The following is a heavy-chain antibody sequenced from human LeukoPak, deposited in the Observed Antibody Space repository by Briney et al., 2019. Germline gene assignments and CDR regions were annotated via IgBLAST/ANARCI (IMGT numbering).Heavy chain of an antibody. J-gene: IGHJ4*02. V-gene: IGHV3-48*01. D-gene: IGHD6-19*01. Sequence: GGSLRLSCAASGFTFSSYNMNWVRQAPGKGLEWVSYISSDGDTIYYADSVRGRFTISRDNVKKSLYLQMKSLRAEDTAVYYCARGHSASGPEDYWGQGTLVTVSS. CDR1: GFTFSSYN. CDR2: ISSDGDTI. CDR3: ARGHSASGPEDY.